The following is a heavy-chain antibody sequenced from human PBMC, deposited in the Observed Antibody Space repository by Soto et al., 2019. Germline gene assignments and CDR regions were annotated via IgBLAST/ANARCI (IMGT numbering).Heavy chain of an antibody. CDR1: GFTFSNAW. CDR3: TTEGAGCIAVAGTYCQH. J-gene: IGHJ1*01. V-gene: IGHV3-15*07. D-gene: IGHD6-19*01. Sequence: EVQLVESGGGLVKPGGSLRLSCAASGFTFSNAWMNWVRQAPGKGLECVARIKSKTDGGTTDYAAPVNGRFTISRDDSKNTLKRKMNSQKTEHTAVYYCTTEGAGCIAVAGTYCQHWGEGSLGTVSS. CDR2: IKSKTDGGTT.